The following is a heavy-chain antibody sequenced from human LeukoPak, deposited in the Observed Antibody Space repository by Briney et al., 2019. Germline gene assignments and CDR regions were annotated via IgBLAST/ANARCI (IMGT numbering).Heavy chain of an antibody. Sequence: GGSLRLSCAASGFTFSTYWMTWVRQAPGKGLEWVANIKQDGSGKYYVDSVKGRFTISRDNVKNSLYLQMNSLRAEDTAVYYCVRDFSLTRLERPFDYWGQGTLVTVSS. V-gene: IGHV3-7*01. J-gene: IGHJ4*02. CDR1: GFTFSTYW. D-gene: IGHD1-1*01. CDR2: IKQDGSGK. CDR3: VRDFSLTRLERPFDY.